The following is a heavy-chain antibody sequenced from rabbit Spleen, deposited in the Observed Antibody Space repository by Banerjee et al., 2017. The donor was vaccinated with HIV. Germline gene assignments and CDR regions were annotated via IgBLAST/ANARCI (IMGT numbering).Heavy chain of an antibody. CDR1: ASGLSFSINYY. CDR3: ARDTGSSFSSYGMDL. Sequence: QSLEESGGDLVKPGASLTLTCTASASGLSFSINYYMCWVRQAPGQGLEWIACILTGSSGSAYYANWAKGRFTISKTSSTPVTLQMTSLTAADAATYFCARDTGSSFSSYGMDLWGPGTLVTVS. CDR2: ILTGSSGSA. J-gene: IGHJ6*01. V-gene: IGHV1S40*01. D-gene: IGHD8-1*01.